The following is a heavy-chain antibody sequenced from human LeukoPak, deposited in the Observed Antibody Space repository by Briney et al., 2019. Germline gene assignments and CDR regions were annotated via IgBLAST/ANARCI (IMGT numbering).Heavy chain of an antibody. Sequence: PSETLSLTCAVYGGSFSGYYWSWIRQPPGKGLEWIGEINHSGSTNYNPSLKSRVTMSVETSKKQFSMKLSSVTAADTAVYYCARTARRGIAVTGSGNWFDPWGQGTLVTVSS. CDR3: ARTARRGIAVTGSGNWFDP. CDR2: INHSGST. CDR1: GGSFSGYY. J-gene: IGHJ5*02. D-gene: IGHD6-19*01. V-gene: IGHV4-34*01.